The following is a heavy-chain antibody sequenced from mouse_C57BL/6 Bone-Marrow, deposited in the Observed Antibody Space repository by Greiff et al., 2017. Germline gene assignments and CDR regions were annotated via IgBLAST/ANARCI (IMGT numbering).Heavy chain of an antibody. CDR2: INYDGSST. CDR1: GFTFSDYY. J-gene: IGHJ4*01. V-gene: IGHV5-16*01. D-gene: IGHD1-1*01. CDR3: ARQPRGSSYNHAMDY. Sequence: EVKLVESEGGLAQPGSSMKLSCTASGFTFSDYYMAWVRQVPEKGLEWVANINYDGSSTYYLDSLKSRFIISRDNAKNILYLQMSSLKSEDTATYYCARQPRGSSYNHAMDYWGQGTSVTVSS.